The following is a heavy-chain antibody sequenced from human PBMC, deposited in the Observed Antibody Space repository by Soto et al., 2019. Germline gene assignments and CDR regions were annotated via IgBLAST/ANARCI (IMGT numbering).Heavy chain of an antibody. Sequence: QVQLQESGPGLVKPSQTLSLTCTVSGGSISSGDYYWSWIRQHPRKRLEWIGYTYYSGSTYYNPSLKSRVTNSVDTSKNQFTLKLSSVTAAVSVVYYCASDVPPARGSPNFYYYGMDVWGHGETVTVSS. J-gene: IGHJ6*01. CDR2: TYYSGST. CDR1: GGSISSGDYY. D-gene: IGHD3-10*01. V-gene: IGHV4-31*03. CDR3: ASDVPPARGSPNFYYYGMDV.